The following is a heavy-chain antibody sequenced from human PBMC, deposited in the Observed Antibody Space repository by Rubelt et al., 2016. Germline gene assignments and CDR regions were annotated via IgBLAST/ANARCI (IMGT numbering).Heavy chain of an antibody. Sequence: QVQLQQWGAGLLKASETLSLTCAVYDGSFSEYYWSWIRQSPEKGLEWIVEINHSGSTKYNVSLKSRFTITIDMSKYQFSLKRRSVTAADTAVYYCARGSRSLRLNGYNWFDPWGQGTLVTISS. CDR3: ARGSRSLRLNGYNWFDP. D-gene: IGHD5-12*01. CDR1: DGSFSEYY. J-gene: IGHJ5*02. V-gene: IGHV4-34*02. CDR2: INHSGST.